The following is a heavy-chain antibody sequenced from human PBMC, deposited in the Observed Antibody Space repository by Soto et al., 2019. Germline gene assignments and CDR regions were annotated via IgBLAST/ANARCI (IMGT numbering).Heavy chain of an antibody. CDR3: ARWDTIFFDY. J-gene: IGHJ4*02. CDR1: GGSISSSSYY. Sequence: QLQLQESGPGLVKPSETLSLTCTVSGGSISSSSYYWGWIRQPPGKGLEWIGSIYYSGSTYYNPSLKSRVALSVDTSKNHFSLKLSSVTAADTAVYYCARWDTIFFDYWGQGTLVTVSS. CDR2: IYYSGST. V-gene: IGHV4-39*02. D-gene: IGHD1-26*01.